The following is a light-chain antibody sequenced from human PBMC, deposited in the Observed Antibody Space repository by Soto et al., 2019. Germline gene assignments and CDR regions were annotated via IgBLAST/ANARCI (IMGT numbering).Light chain of an antibody. Sequence: QSVLTQPASVSGTPGQSITISCTGTRSDVGGYYFVSWYQQHPDKAAKLMIYDVTNRPSGVSNRFSGSKSGNTASLTISGLQAEDEADYYCSSYTSISTYVFGTGTKVTVL. CDR2: DVT. V-gene: IGLV2-14*01. CDR1: RSDVGGYYF. CDR3: SSYTSISTYV. J-gene: IGLJ1*01.